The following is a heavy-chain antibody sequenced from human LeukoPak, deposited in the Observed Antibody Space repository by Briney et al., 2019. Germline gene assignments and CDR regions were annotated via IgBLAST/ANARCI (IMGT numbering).Heavy chain of an antibody. J-gene: IGHJ3*02. CDR2: ILYDGSNK. D-gene: IGHD1-7*01. CDR3: ARPDLTGTNAFDI. CDR1: GFTFSSYA. V-gene: IGHV3-30-3*01. Sequence: GGSLRLSCAASGFTFSSYAMHWVRQAPGKGLEWVAVILYDGSNKYYADSVKGRFTISRDNSKNTLYLQMNSLRAEDTAVYYCARPDLTGTNAFDIWGQGTMVTVSS.